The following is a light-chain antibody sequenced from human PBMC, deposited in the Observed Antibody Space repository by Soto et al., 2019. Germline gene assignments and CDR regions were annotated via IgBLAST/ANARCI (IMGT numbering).Light chain of an antibody. J-gene: IGKJ2*01. V-gene: IGKV1-5*03. Sequence: DIQMTKSPSTLSAFVGDRVTITCRASQSISSWLAWYQQKPGKAPKLLIYKASSLESGVPSRFSGSGSGTEFTLTISSLQPDDFATYYCQQYNSYSTFGQGTKVDIK. CDR3: QQYNSYST. CDR1: QSISSW. CDR2: KAS.